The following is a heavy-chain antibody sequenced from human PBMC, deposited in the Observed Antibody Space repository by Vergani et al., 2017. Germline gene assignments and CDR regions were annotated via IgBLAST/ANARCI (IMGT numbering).Heavy chain of an antibody. Sequence: QLQLQESGSGLVKPSQTLSLTCTVSGGSFSTGGQSWTWLRQSAGKGLEWIGRIYTSGATNYNPSLRSRAIMSVDASKKQFSLKLNSVTAADTAMYYCARMGGYDEGDAFRIGYFDSWGPGILVTVSS. J-gene: IGHJ4*02. V-gene: IGHV4-61*02. CDR3: ARMGGYDEGDAFRIGYFDS. CDR2: IYTSGAT. CDR1: GGSFSTGGQS. D-gene: IGHD3-22*01.